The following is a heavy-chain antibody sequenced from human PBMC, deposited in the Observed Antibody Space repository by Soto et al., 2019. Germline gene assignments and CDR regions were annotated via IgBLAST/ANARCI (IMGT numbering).Heavy chain of an antibody. J-gene: IGHJ6*03. CDR1: GFTFSNAW. CDR3: TTRGDYYYYYMDV. V-gene: IGHV3-15*01. CDR2: IKSKTDGGTT. D-gene: IGHD4-17*01. Sequence: GGSLRLSCAASGFTFSNAWMSWVRQAPGKGLEWVGRIKSKTDGGTTDYAAPVKGRFTISRDDSKNTLYLQMNSLKTEDTAVYYCTTRGDYYYYYMDVWGKGTTVTVSS.